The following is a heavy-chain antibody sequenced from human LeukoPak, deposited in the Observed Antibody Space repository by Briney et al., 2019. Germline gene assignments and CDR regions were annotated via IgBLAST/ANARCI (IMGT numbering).Heavy chain of an antibody. D-gene: IGHD3-10*01. CDR3: ARERGVGGSRTLDY. CDR1: GFTVSSNY. CDR2: IYSGGST. J-gene: IGHJ4*02. V-gene: IGHV3-53*01. Sequence: PGGSLRLSCAASGFTVSSNYMSWVRQGPGKGLEWVSVIYSGGSTYYADFVKGRFAISRDNSKNTLYLQMNSLRAEDTAVYYCARERGVGGSRTLDYWGQGTLVAVSS.